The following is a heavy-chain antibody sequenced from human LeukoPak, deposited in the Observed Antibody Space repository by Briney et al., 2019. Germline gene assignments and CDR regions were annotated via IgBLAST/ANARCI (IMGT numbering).Heavy chain of an antibody. J-gene: IGHJ4*02. CDR1: GFTFTTYW. D-gene: IGHD3-10*01. Sequence: GGSLRLSCATSGFTFTTYWMHWVRQAPGKGPVWVSGISSDGSDTRYADFVKGRFTISRDNAKDTLYLQMEGLTADDTAVYYCARDFKDRGFWGQGTLVTVSS. CDR3: ARDFKDRGF. CDR2: ISSDGSDT. V-gene: IGHV3-74*01.